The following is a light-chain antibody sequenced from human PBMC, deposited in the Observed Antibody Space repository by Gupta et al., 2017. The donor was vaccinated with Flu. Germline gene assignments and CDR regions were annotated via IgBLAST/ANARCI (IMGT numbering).Light chain of an antibody. V-gene: IGKV3-11*01. J-gene: IGKJ1*01. CDR3: YQRSDWRRT. CDR1: QSVSTT. Sequence: LATLSLSPGERATLSCRASQSVSTTEACYQQKPAHDPSLLLYDASNRATAIPPRISSSRWCTDFTIIISSRVAEDYVVYYCYQRSDWRRTFGQGTRVEI. CDR2: DAS.